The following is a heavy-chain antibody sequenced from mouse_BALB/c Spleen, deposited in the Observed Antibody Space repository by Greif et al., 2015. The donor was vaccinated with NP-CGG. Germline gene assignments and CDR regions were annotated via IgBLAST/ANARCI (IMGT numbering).Heavy chain of an antibody. CDR2: ISSGSSTI. V-gene: IGHV5-17*02. CDR3: ARCPYDGYYRDYAMDY. Sequence: EVKLVESGGGLVQPGGSRKLSCAASGFTFSSFGMHWVRQAPEKGLEWVAYISSGSSTIYYADTVKGRFTISRDNPKNTLFLQMTSLRSEDTAMYYCARCPYDGYYRDYAMDYWGQGTSVTVSS. CDR1: GFTFSSFG. J-gene: IGHJ4*01. D-gene: IGHD2-3*01.